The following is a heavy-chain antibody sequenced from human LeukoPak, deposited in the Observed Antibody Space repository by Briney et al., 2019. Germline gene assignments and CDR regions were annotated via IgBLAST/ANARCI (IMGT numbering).Heavy chain of an antibody. CDR3: ARASRADSLKGRERGAFDI. V-gene: IGHV4-30-4*08. CDR1: GGSISSGDYY. J-gene: IGHJ3*02. CDR2: IYYSGST. D-gene: IGHD3-16*02. Sequence: SQTLSLTCTVSGGSISSGDYYWSWIRQPPGKGLEWIGYIYYSGSTYYNPSLKSRVTISVDTSKNQFSLKLSSVTAADTAVYYCARASRADSLKGRERGAFDIWGQGTMVTVSS.